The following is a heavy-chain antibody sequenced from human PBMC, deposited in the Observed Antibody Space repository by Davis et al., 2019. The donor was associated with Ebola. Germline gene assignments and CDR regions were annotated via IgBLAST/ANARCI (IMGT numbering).Heavy chain of an antibody. V-gene: IGHV4-4*07. CDR1: GGSISSYY. D-gene: IGHD6-19*01. J-gene: IGHJ4*02. CDR2: IYSSGST. Sequence: ETLSLTCSVSGGSISSYYWSWIRQPPGKGLEWIGRIYSSGSTNYNPSLKSRVTMSVDTSKNQFSLKLSSVTAADTAVYYCATLPGLGYTSGWSFDYWGRGTLVTVSS. CDR3: ATLPGLGYTSGWSFDY.